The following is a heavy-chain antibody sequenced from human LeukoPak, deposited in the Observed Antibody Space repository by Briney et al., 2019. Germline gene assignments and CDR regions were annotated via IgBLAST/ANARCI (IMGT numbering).Heavy chain of an antibody. D-gene: IGHD6-19*01. CDR2: TYYRPKWYN. CDR3: AREAVNSSGWYEGYYFDY. Sequence: SQTLSLTCAISGDSVSSNSAAWNWIRQSPSRGLEWLGRTYYRPKWYNDYAGSVKSRITINPDTSKTQFSLQLNSVTPEDTAVYYCAREAVNSSGWYEGYYFDYWGQGTLVTVSS. J-gene: IGHJ4*02. V-gene: IGHV6-1*01. CDR1: GDSVSSNSAA.